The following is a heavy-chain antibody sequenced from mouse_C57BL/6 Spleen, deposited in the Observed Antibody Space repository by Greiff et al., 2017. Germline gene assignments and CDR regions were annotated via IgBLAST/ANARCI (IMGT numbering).Heavy chain of an antibody. Sequence: VQLQQSGAELVRPGASVTLSCKASGYTFTDYEMHWVKQTPVHGLEWIGAIDPETGGTAYNQKFKGKAILTADKSSSTAYMELRSLTSEDSAVYYCTSYYGSSYEGYFDVWGTGTTVTVSS. CDR1: GYTFTDYE. D-gene: IGHD1-1*01. V-gene: IGHV1-15*01. CDR2: IDPETGGT. CDR3: TSYYGSSYEGYFDV. J-gene: IGHJ1*03.